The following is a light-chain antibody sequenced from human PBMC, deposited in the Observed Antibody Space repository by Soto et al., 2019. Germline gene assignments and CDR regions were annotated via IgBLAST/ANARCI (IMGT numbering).Light chain of an antibody. CDR1: QSSSPR. V-gene: IGKV1-5*03. J-gene: IGKJ2*01. Sequence: DIQMTQSPSTLSAHVGERVTITCRASQSSSPRLAWYQKKAGKAPNLLIYRASNLQTGVPSRFSGSGSGTEFTLTINSLQPDDFATYYCQQYRGRPYTFGQGTKLEIE. CDR2: RAS. CDR3: QQYRGRPYT.